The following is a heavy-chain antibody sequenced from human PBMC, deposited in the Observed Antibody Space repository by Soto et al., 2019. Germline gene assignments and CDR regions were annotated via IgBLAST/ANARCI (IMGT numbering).Heavy chain of an antibody. CDR2: IVVGNSNT. D-gene: IGHD3-22*01. V-gene: IGHV1-58*01. Sequence: SVKVSCKASGFTFTSSAVQWVRQARGQHLEWIGWIVVGNSNTNYAQKFQERVTITRDMSTDTAYMELSSLRSEDTAVYYCAARVGYDSSGYVFDYWGQGTLVTVSS. CDR3: AARVGYDSSGYVFDY. J-gene: IGHJ4*02. CDR1: GFTFTSSA.